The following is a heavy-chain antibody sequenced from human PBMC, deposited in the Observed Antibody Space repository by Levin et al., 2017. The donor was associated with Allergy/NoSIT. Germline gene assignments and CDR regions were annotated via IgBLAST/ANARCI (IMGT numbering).Heavy chain of an antibody. D-gene: IGHD4-17*01. CDR2: ISSSGSTI. CDR1: GFTLSDYY. J-gene: IGHJ3*02. Sequence: GGSLRLSCAASGFTLSDYYMSWIRQAPGKGLEWVSYISSSGSTIYYADSVKGRFTISRDNAKKSLYLQMNSLRAEDTAVYYCARVKEFYGAFDMCGQGTMVTVSS. V-gene: IGHV3-11*01. CDR3: ARVKEFYGAFDM.